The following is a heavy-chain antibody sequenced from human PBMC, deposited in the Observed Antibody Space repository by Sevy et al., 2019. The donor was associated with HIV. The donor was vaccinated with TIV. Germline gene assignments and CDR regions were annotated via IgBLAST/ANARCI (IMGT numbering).Heavy chain of an antibody. CDR2: ISRSGSTK. V-gene: IGHV3-11*01. D-gene: IGHD1-26*01. Sequence: GGSLRLSCAASGFSFSDQYMSWIRQAPGKGLEWVSYISRSGSTKYYADSVKGRFTISRDNAKNSLYLQMNSLRDEDTAGYYCAREVGRFFDYWGQGTLVTVSS. CDR1: GFSFSDQY. CDR3: AREVGRFFDY. J-gene: IGHJ4*02.